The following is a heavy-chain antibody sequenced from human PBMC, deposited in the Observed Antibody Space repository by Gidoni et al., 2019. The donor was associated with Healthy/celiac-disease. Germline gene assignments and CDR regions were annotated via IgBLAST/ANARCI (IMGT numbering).Heavy chain of an antibody. CDR2: ISYDGSNK. V-gene: IGHV3-30-3*01. J-gene: IGHJ4*02. CDR1: GFTFRSYA. Sequence: QVQLVESGGGVVQPGRSLRLSCAATGFTFRSYALHWVRQAPGKGLEGVAVISYDGSNKYYADSVKGRFTISRDNSKNTLYLQMNSLRAEDTAVYYCARDQLGYCSGGSCETFDYWGQGTLVTVSS. CDR3: ARDQLGYCSGGSCETFDY. D-gene: IGHD2-15*01.